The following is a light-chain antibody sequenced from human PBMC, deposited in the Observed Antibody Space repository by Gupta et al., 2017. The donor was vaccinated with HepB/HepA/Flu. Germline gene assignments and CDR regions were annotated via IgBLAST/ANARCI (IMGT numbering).Light chain of an antibody. V-gene: IGKV3-11*01. CDR3: QQRSTWL. CDR2: DAS. Sequence: ETVLTQSPATLSLSAGERATLSCRASQSVGINLAWYQQKPGQAPRLLIYDASNRATGIPARFTGSGSGTDFTLTSSSLETEDFAIYYCQQRSTWLFGGGTKVEIK. CDR1: QSVGIN. J-gene: IGKJ4*01.